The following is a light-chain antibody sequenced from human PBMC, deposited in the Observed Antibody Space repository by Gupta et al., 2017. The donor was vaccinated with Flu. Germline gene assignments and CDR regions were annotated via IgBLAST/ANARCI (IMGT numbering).Light chain of an antibody. CDR3: QQANSFLRAALT. CDR1: QGISSW. Sequence: DIQLTQSPSSVSASVGDSVPLTRRARQGISSWLAWYQQKPGKAPKLLIYAASRVQSGVTSRFSGSGSGTDCTLTISSLQPEDFATYYGQQANSFLRAALTFGGGTKVEIK. CDR2: AAS. V-gene: IGKV1-12*01. J-gene: IGKJ4*01.